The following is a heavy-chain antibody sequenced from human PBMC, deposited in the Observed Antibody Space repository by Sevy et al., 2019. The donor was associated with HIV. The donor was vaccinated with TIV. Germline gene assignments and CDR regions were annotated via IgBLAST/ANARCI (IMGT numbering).Heavy chain of an antibody. V-gene: IGHV1-24*01. J-gene: IGHJ4*02. Sequence: ASVKVSCKVSGSTLSRLSMHWVRQVPGKGLEWMGSFDPEDGETIYARKFQGRVSMTEDTSTDTAYMELSRLRSEDTAVYYCATTKDYYESYGSPFDYWGQGTLVTVSS. D-gene: IGHD3-22*01. CDR2: FDPEDGET. CDR1: GSTLSRLS. CDR3: ATTKDYYESYGSPFDY.